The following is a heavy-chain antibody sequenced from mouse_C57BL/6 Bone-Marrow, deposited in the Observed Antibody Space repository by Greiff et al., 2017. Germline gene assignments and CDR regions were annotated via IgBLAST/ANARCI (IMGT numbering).Heavy chain of an antibody. V-gene: IGHV1-69*01. D-gene: IGHD2-3*01. J-gene: IGHJ2*01. Sequence: VQLQQPGAELVMPGASVKLSCKASGYTFTSYWMHWVKQRPGQGLEWIGEIDPSDSYPNYNQKFKGKSTLTVDKSSSTAYMQLSSLTSEDSAVYYCARGEGGYYPLFDYWGQGTTLTVSS. CDR1: GYTFTSYW. CDR2: IDPSDSYP. CDR3: ARGEGGYYPLFDY.